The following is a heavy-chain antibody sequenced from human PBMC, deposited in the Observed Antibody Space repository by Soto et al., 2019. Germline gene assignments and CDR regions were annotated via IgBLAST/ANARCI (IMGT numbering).Heavy chain of an antibody. CDR1: GFTFSSYS. CDR3: AKDQGPVLYYGMDV. D-gene: IGHD3-16*01. J-gene: IGHJ6*02. CDR2: ISGSGGNT. Sequence: GGSLRISCAASGFTFSSYSMSWVRQAPGKGLEWVSTISGSGGNTYYADSVKGRFTISRDNSKNTLYLQMNSLRAEDTAVYYCAKDQGPVLYYGMDVWGQGTTVTVSS. V-gene: IGHV3-23*01.